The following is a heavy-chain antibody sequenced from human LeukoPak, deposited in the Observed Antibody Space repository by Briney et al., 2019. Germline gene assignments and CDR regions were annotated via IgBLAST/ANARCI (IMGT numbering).Heavy chain of an antibody. CDR2: ISDSGHTK. J-gene: IGHJ5*02. D-gene: IGHD3-3*01. CDR3: ARKELEGSWFDP. Sequence: TGGSLRLSCAASGVTLRPYAMNGVRQAPGKGLEGIAFISDSGHTKYNADSVKGRFTISRDNAKNSVFLQMNSLRDEDTAVYYCARKELEGSWFDPWGQGTLVTVTS. V-gene: IGHV3-48*02. CDR1: GVTLRPYA.